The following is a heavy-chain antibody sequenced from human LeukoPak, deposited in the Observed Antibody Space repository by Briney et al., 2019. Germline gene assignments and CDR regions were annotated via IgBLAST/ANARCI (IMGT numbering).Heavy chain of an antibody. V-gene: IGHV1-69*13. J-gene: IGHJ4*02. CDR3: ARDSSGIYFDY. D-gene: IGHD6-19*01. CDR1: GGTFSSYA. Sequence: SVKVSCKASGGTFSSYAISWVRQAPGQGLEWMGGIIPIFGTANYAQKFQGRVTITADGSTSTAYMELSSLRSEDTAVYYRARDSSGIYFDYWGQGTLATVSS. CDR2: IIPIFGTA.